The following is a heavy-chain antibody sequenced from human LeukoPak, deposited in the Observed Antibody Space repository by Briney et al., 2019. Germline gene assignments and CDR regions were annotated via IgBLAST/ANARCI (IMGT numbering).Heavy chain of an antibody. D-gene: IGHD5-12*01. V-gene: IGHV3-23*01. CDR1: GFTFSSYA. Sequence: GGSLRLSCAASGFTFSSYAMSWVRQAPGKGLEWVSAISGSGGSTYYADSVKGRFTISRDNSKNTLYLQMNSLRAEDTAVYYCAKGEINRRGGYDPFDYWGQGTLVTVSS. CDR3: AKGEINRRGGYDPFDY. CDR2: ISGSGGST. J-gene: IGHJ4*02.